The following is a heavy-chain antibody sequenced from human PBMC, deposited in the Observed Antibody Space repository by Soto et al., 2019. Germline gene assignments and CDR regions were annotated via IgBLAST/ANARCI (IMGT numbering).Heavy chain of an antibody. D-gene: IGHD6-13*01. CDR3: AREGQQLVQGAFDI. J-gene: IGHJ3*02. V-gene: IGHV3-21*01. Sequence: EVQLVESGGGLVKPGGSLRLSCAASGFTFSSYSMNWVRQAPGKGLEWVSSISSSSSYIYYADSVKGRFTISRDNAKNSLYLKRTSRRAEYTAVYYCAREGQQLVQGAFDIRGQGTMVTVSS. CDR2: ISSSSSYI. CDR1: GFTFSSYS.